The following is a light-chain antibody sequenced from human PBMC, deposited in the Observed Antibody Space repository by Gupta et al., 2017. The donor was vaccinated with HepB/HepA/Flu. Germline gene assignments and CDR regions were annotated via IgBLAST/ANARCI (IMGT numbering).Light chain of an antibody. Sequence: EIVMTQSPATLSVSPGERATLSCRASQSVSSNLAWYQQKPGQAPRLLIYGASTRATGIPARFSGSGSGTEFTLTISSRQSEDFAVYYCQQDNNLRTFGQGTKVEIK. CDR2: GAS. V-gene: IGKV3-15*01. J-gene: IGKJ1*01. CDR1: QSVSSN. CDR3: QQDNNLRT.